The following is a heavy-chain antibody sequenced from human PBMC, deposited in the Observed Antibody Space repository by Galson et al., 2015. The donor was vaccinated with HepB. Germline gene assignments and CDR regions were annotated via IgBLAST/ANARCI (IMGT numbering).Heavy chain of an antibody. CDR2: IIPILGIA. V-gene: IGHV1-69*10. J-gene: IGHJ6*03. CDR3: ARARTTVTYYYYYYMDV. Sequence: SVKVSCKASGGTFSSYAISWVRQAPGQGLEWMGGIIPILGIANYAQKFQGRVTITADKSTSTAYMELSSLRSEDTAVYYCARARTTVTYYYYYYMDVWGKGTTVTVSS. D-gene: IGHD4-17*01. CDR1: GGTFSSYA.